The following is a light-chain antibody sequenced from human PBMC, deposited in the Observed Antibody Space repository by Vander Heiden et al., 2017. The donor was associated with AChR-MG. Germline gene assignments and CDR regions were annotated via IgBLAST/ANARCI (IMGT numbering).Light chain of an antibody. V-gene: IGKV3-15*01. CDR2: GAS. CDR1: QSVSSN. J-gene: IGKJ4*01. Sequence: EIVMTQSPVTLSVSPGERATLPCRASQSVSSNLAWYQQKPGQAPRLLIYGASTRATGIPARFSGSGSGTDFTLTISSLQSEDFAVYYCQQYNNWPPLTFGGGTKVEIK. CDR3: QQYNNWPPLT.